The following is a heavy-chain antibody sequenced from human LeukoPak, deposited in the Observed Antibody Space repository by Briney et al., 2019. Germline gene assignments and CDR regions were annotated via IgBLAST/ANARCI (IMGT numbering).Heavy chain of an antibody. J-gene: IGHJ4*02. V-gene: IGHV4-59*08. CDR2: ISDIGSI. CDR3: AGHHPRNTVDF. Sequence: MASETLSLTCAVYGGSFSGYYWSWIRQPPGKGLEWIAYISDIGSINYNPSLKSRVTISLETSKNQFSLKLSSVTAAGTAVYYCAGHHPRNTVDFWGQGTLVTVSS. CDR1: GGSFSGYY. D-gene: IGHD2/OR15-2a*01.